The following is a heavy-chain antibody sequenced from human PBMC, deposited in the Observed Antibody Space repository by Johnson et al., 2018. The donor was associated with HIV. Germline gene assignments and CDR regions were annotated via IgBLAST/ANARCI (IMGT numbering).Heavy chain of an antibody. V-gene: IGHV3-9*01. Sequence: EVQLVESGGGLVQPGGSLRLSCAASGFTFDDYAMHWVRQAPGKGLEWVSGISWNSGSIGYADSVKGRFTISRDNAKNSLYLQMNSLRAEDTALYYCAKPQDYDSSGYVVRGAFDIWGQGTMVTVSS. J-gene: IGHJ3*02. D-gene: IGHD3-22*01. CDR2: ISWNSGSI. CDR3: AKPQDYDSSGYVVRGAFDI. CDR1: GFTFDDYA.